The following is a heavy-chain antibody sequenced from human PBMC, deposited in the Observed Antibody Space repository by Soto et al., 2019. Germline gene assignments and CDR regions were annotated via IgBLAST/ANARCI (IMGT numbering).Heavy chain of an antibody. CDR3: AKDLETGTNSYYYYYYGMDV. CDR2: ISYDGSNK. D-gene: IGHD1-1*01. CDR1: GFTFSSYG. Sequence: QVQLVESGGGVVQPGRSLRLSCAASGFTFSSYGMHWVRQAPGKGLEWVAVISYDGSNKYYADSVKGRFTISRDNSKNTLYLQMNSLRAEDTAVYYCAKDLETGTNSYYYYYYGMDVWGQGTTVTVSS. J-gene: IGHJ6*02. V-gene: IGHV3-30*18.